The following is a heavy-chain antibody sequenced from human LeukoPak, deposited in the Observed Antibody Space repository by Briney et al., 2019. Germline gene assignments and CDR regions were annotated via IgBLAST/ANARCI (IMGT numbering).Heavy chain of an antibody. CDR2: ISWNSGSI. V-gene: IGHV3-9*01. CDR3: ARDMYYYGSGNYYRPIDY. J-gene: IGHJ4*02. Sequence: GGSLRLSCAASGFTFDDYAMHWVRQAPGEGLEWVSGISWNSGSIGYADSVKGRFTISRDNSKNTLYLQMNSLETEDTAVYYCARDMYYYGSGNYYRPIDYWGQGTLVTVSS. D-gene: IGHD3-10*01. CDR1: GFTFDDYA.